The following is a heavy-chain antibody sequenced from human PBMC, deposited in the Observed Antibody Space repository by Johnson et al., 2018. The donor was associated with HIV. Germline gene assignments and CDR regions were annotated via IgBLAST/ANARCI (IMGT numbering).Heavy chain of an antibody. V-gene: IGHV3-20*04. CDR1: GFTVSSNY. CDR2: INWNGGST. Sequence: VQLVESGGGLVQPGGSLRLSCAASGFTVSSNYMSWVRQAPGKGLEWVSGINWNGGSTGYADSVKGRFTISRDNAKNSLYLQMNSLRAEDTALYYCAKDYSSSSEDGAFDIWGQGTMVTVSS. D-gene: IGHD6-6*01. CDR3: AKDYSSSSEDGAFDI. J-gene: IGHJ3*02.